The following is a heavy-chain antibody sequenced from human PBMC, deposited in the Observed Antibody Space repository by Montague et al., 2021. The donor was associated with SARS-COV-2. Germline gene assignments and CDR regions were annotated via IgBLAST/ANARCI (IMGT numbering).Heavy chain of an antibody. CDR2: INHSGST. CDR1: SGSFRGYY. V-gene: IGHV4-34*01. Sequence: SETLSLTCAVSSGSFRGYYWSWIRQPPGKGLGWIGEINHSGSTTYNPSLESRVSISVDTSHKQFSLKVTSVTAADTAVYYCARLGAITLVRGITKADFSNYGRDVWGQGTTVTVSS. J-gene: IGHJ6*02. D-gene: IGHD3-10*01. CDR3: ARLGAITLVRGITKADFSNYGRDV.